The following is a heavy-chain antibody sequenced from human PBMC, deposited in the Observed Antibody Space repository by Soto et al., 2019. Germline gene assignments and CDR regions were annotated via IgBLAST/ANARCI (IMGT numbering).Heavy chain of an antibody. CDR1: GGSISTSDYS. CDR2: IYQSGRT. V-gene: IGHV4-30-2*01. J-gene: IGHJ6*02. CDR3: AREMTIFGVAPGGGVDV. D-gene: IGHD3-3*01. Sequence: QLQLQESGSGLVRPSQTLSLTCAVSGGSISTSDYSWSWIRQAPGRGLEWIGSIYQSGRTYYIPSLKSRATMSLDKSKNQFSLKITSAFAADTARYYCAREMTIFGVAPGGGVDVWGQGTTVTVSS.